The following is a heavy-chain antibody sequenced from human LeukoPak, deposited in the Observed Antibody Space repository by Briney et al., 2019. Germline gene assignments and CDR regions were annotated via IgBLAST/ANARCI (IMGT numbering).Heavy chain of an antibody. CDR1: GFTISNYC. CDR3: AKDWTAVLWFGEPKGFDY. D-gene: IGHD3-10*01. J-gene: IGHJ4*02. Sequence: GGSPRVSCAASGFTISNYCMSWRRQAPGGGLEWGANIKQDGSEKYYVDSVKGRVTISRDNSQNTLYLQMNSLRAEETAVYYCAKDWTAVLWFGEPKGFDYWGQGTLVTVYS. CDR2: IKQDGSEK. V-gene: IGHV3-7*01.